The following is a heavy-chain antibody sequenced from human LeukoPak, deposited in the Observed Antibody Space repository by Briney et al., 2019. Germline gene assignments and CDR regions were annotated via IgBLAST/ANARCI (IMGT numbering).Heavy chain of an antibody. J-gene: IGHJ4*02. V-gene: IGHV3-7*01. CDR2: IKQDGSEK. D-gene: IGHD2-2*01. CDR1: GFTFSSYW. CDR3: ARDRRRRGSTSCYYFDY. Sequence: GGSLRLPCAASGFTFSSYWMSWVRQAPGRGLEWVANIKQDGSEKYYVDSVKGRFTISRDNAKNSLYLQMNSLRAEDTAVYYCARDRRRRGSTSCYYFDYWGQGTLVTVPS.